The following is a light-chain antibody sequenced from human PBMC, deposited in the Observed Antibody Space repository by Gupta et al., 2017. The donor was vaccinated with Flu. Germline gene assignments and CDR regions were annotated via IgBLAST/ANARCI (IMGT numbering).Light chain of an antibody. V-gene: IGLV1-47*01. CDR1: SSNIGSNY. Sequence: QPVLTQPPSASGTPGQRVTISCSGSSSNIGSNYVYWYQQLPGTAPKLLIYKNSQRPSGVPNRFSGSKSGTAASLAISGLRSEDETDYYCAAWDDSLSGQIFGTGTKVTVL. CDR2: KNS. J-gene: IGLJ1*01. CDR3: AAWDDSLSGQI.